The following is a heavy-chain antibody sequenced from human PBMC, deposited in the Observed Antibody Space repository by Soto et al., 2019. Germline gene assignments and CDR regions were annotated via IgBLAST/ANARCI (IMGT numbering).Heavy chain of an antibody. D-gene: IGHD1-20*01. CDR1: GASISDSHW. J-gene: IGHJ6*02. CDR2: MFHSGST. Sequence: QVQLQESGPGLVKPSGTLSLTCVVSGASISDSHWWTWVRQPPGKGLEWIGEMFHSGSTNYNPTLQSRVTISIDKSRDQFSLNLNSVTAADTAVYYCAKNNAYAIDAWGQGTTVTVSS. V-gene: IGHV4-4*02. CDR3: AKNNAYAIDA.